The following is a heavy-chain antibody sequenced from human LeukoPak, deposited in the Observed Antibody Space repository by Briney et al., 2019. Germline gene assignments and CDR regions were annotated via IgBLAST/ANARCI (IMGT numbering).Heavy chain of an antibody. J-gene: IGHJ4*02. CDR1: GGSFSGYY. CDR3: ARISGYWRSVDY. Sequence: PSETLSLTCAVYGGSFSGYYWGWIRQPPGKGLEWIGNIYFSVSTFYNPSLKSRVTISVDKSKNQFSLKLSSVTAADTAVYYCARISGYWRSVDYWGQGTLVTVSS. CDR2: IYFSVST. D-gene: IGHD3-22*01. V-gene: IGHV4-34*01.